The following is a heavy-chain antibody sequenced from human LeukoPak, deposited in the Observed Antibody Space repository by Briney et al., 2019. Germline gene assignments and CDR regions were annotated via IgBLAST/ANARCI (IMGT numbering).Heavy chain of an antibody. D-gene: IGHD6-19*01. CDR3: ARGSSGWYALDF. Sequence: PGGSLRLSCAASGFRLDDYGMSWVRQVPGKGLEWVAGIDWNGGRTGYADSVKGRFTISRDNAKKSLYLQMNSLRVEDTALYYCARGSSGWYALDFWGQGSLVTVSS. J-gene: IGHJ4*02. CDR1: GFRLDDYG. V-gene: IGHV3-20*04. CDR2: IDWNGGRT.